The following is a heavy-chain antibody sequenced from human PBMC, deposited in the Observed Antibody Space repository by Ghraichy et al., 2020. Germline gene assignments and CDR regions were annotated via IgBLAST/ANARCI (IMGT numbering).Heavy chain of an antibody. D-gene: IGHD2-15*01. CDR3: ARRSRRLGYYYYYGMDV. Sequence: SCTVSGGSISSYYWSWIRQPPGKGLEWIGYIYYSGSTNYNPSLKSRVTISVDTSKNQFSLKLSSVTAADTAVYYCARRSRRLGYYYYYGMDVWGQGTTVTVSS. V-gene: IGHV4-59*08. CDR2: IYYSGST. CDR1: GGSISSYY. J-gene: IGHJ6*02.